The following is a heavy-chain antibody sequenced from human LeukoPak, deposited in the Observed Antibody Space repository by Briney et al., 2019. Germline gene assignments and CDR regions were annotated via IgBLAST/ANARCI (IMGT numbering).Heavy chain of an antibody. CDR2: ISSSSSYI. V-gene: IGHV3-21*01. D-gene: IGHD1-26*01. CDR3: ARDLWGVGFDI. CDR1: GFTFSSYS. J-gene: IGHJ3*02. Sequence: PGGSLRLSCAASGFTFSSYSMNWVRQAPGKGLEWVSSISSSSSYIYYADSVKGRFTISRGNAKNSLYLQMNSLRAEDTAVYYCARDLWGVGFDIWGQGTMVTVSS.